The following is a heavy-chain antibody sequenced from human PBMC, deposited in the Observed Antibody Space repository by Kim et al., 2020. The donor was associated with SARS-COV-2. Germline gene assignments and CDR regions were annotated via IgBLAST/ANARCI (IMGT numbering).Heavy chain of an antibody. Sequence: GGSLRLSCAVSGFTFIKYGMHWVRQAPGKGLDWVAVISYDGSNKYYADSVKGRFTISRDNSKDTLYLQMHSLRVEDTAVYYCSNFGHWGQGTQVTVSS. CDR3: SNFGH. V-gene: IGHV3-30*03. CDR2: ISYDGSNK. J-gene: IGHJ4*02. CDR1: GFTFIKYG.